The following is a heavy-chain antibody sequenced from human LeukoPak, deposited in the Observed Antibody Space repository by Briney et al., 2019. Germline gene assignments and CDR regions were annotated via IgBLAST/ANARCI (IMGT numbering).Heavy chain of an antibody. CDR1: GFTFSSYA. V-gene: IGHV3-30*04. Sequence: GGSLRLSCAASGFTFSSYAMHWVRQAPGKGLEWVAVISYDGSNKYHADSVKGRFTISRDNSKNTLYLQMNSLRAEDTAVYYCARGSSWYAFDIWGQGTMVTVSS. CDR2: ISYDGSNK. J-gene: IGHJ3*02. D-gene: IGHD6-13*01. CDR3: ARGSSWYAFDI.